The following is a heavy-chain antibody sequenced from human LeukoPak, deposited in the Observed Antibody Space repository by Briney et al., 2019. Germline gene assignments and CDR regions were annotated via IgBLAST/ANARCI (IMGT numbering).Heavy chain of an antibody. D-gene: IGHD3-10*01. V-gene: IGHV3-21*01. J-gene: IGHJ5*02. Sequence: GGSLRLSCAASGFTFSSYAMSWVRQAPGKGLEWVSSISSSSSYIYYADSVKGRFTISRDNAKNSLYLQMNSLRAEDTAVYYCARGKVRGVRGWFDPWGQGTLVTVSS. CDR1: GFTFSSYA. CDR2: ISSSSSYI. CDR3: ARGKVRGVRGWFDP.